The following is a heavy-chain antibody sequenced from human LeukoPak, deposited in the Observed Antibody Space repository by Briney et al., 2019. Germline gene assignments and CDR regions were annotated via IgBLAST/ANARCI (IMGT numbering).Heavy chain of an antibody. CDR2: ISSSSSYI. CDR1: GFTFSSYS. V-gene: IGHV3-21*01. J-gene: IGHJ5*02. D-gene: IGHD6-6*01. Sequence: PGGSLRLSCAASGFTFSSYSMNWVRQAPGKGLEWVSSISSSSSYICYADSVKGRFTISRDNAKNSLYLQMNSLRAEDTAVYYCARTYSSSSAWFDPWGQGTLVTVSS. CDR3: ARTYSSSSAWFDP.